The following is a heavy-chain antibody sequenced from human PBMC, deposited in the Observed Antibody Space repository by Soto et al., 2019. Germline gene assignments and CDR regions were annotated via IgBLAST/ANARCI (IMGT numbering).Heavy chain of an antibody. CDR2: ISSSSSYI. Sequence: EVQLVESGGGLVKPGGSLRLSCAASGFTFSSYSMNWVRQAPGKGLEWVSSISSSSSYIYYADSVKGRFTISRDNAKNSLYLQMNSLRAEDTAVYYCARVVGDPRASDAFDIWGQGTMVTVSS. CDR3: ARVVGDPRASDAFDI. D-gene: IGHD3-10*01. J-gene: IGHJ3*02. V-gene: IGHV3-21*01. CDR1: GFTFSSYS.